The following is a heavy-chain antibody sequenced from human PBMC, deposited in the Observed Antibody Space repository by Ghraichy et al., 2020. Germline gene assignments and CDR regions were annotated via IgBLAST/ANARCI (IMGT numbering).Heavy chain of an antibody. V-gene: IGHV2-70*11. CDR1: GFSLSTSGMC. D-gene: IGHD1-14*01. Sequence: SGPTLVKPTQTLTLTCTFSGFSLSTSGMCLSWIRQPPGKALEWLARIDWDGDKYYSTSLKTRLTISKDTSKNQVVLTMTNMDPVDTATYYCARLRVSTGMGNYYYGLDVWGQGTTVTVSS. CDR3: ARLRVSTGMGNYYYGLDV. J-gene: IGHJ6*02. CDR2: IDWDGDK.